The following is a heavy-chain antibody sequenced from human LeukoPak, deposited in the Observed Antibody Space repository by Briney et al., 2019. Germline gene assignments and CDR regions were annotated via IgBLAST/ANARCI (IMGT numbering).Heavy chain of an antibody. Sequence: GGSLRLSCAASGFTFSSYAMHWVRQAPGKGLEWVAVISYDGSSKYYADPVKGRFTISRDNSKNTLYLQMNSLRAEDTAVYYCARDQTRYGENWFDPWGQGTLVTVSS. CDR3: ARDQTRYGENWFDP. J-gene: IGHJ5*02. CDR1: GFTFSSYA. D-gene: IGHD4-17*01. CDR2: ISYDGSSK. V-gene: IGHV3-30-3*01.